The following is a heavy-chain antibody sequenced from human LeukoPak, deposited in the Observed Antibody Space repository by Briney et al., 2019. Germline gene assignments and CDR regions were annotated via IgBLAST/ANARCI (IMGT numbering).Heavy chain of an antibody. Sequence: SETLSRTCAVYGGSFSGYYWSWIRQPPGKGLEWIGEINHSGSTNYNPSLKSRVTISVDTSKNQFSLKLSSVTAADTAVYYCARKKPRWYFDLWGRGTLVTASS. CDR2: INHSGST. CDR1: GGSFSGYY. CDR3: ARKKPRWYFDL. D-gene: IGHD1-14*01. V-gene: IGHV4-34*01. J-gene: IGHJ2*01.